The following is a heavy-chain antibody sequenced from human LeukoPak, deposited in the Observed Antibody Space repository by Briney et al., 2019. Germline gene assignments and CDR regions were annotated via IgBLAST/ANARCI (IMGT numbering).Heavy chain of an antibody. V-gene: IGHV3-30*18. D-gene: IGHD3-16*01. CDR3: AKDRRSNWAFDS. J-gene: IGHJ4*02. CDR1: GFTFSRNG. CDR2: ISYDGSKK. Sequence: GGSLRLSRAASGFTFSRNGMHWVRQAPGKGLEWVAVISYDGSKKCYADSVKDRFTISRDNSKNTLYLQMSSLRAEDSAVYYCAKDRRSNWAFDSWGQGTLVTGSS.